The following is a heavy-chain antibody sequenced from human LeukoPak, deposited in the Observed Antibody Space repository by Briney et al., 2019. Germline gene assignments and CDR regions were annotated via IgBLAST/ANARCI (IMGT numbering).Heavy chain of an antibody. Sequence: GGSLRLSCAASGFTFSSYWMSWVRQAPGKGLEWVSYISSSGSTIYYADSVKGRFTISRDNAKNSLYLQMNSLRAEDTAVYYCARASTMVRGIDYWGQGTLVTVSS. CDR3: ARASTMVRGIDY. V-gene: IGHV3-48*04. CDR1: GFTFSSYW. J-gene: IGHJ4*02. D-gene: IGHD3-10*01. CDR2: ISSSGSTI.